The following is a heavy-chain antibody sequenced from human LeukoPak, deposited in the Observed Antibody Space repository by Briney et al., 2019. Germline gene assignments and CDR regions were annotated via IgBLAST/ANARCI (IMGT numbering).Heavy chain of an antibody. CDR1: GYTFTSYG. CDR2: ISAYNGNT. J-gene: IGHJ5*02. CDR3: ARQIQLLWFGESPGWFDP. D-gene: IGHD3-10*01. V-gene: IGHV1-18*04. Sequence: ASVKVSCKASGYTFTSYGISWVRQAPGQGLEWMGWISAYNGNTNYAQKLQGRVTMTTDTSTSTAYMELRSLRSDDTAVSYCARQIQLLWFGESPGWFDPWGQGTLVTVSS.